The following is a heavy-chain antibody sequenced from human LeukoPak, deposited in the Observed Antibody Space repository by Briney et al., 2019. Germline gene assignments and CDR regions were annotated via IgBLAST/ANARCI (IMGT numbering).Heavy chain of an antibody. CDR1: GFTFSDYY. CDR2: ISSSGSTI. J-gene: IGHJ3*02. V-gene: IGHV3-11*01. CDR3: ARARGAFWSGYYTGAFDI. Sequence: GGSLRLSCAASGFTFSDYYMSGIRQAPGKGLEGVSYISSSGSTIYYADSVKGRFTISRDNAKNSLYLQMNSLRAEDTAVYYCARARGAFWSGYYTGAFDIWGQGTMVTVSS. D-gene: IGHD3-3*01.